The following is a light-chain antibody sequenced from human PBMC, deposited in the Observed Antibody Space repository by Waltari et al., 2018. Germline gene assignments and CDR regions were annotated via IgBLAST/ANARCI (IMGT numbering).Light chain of an antibody. Sequence: EIVLTQSPGTLSLSLGERATLSGSANQSVSRALASYQQKPGQAPRLLIYGAATRATGIPDRFSGSGAGTDFSLTISRLEPDDFAVDYCQHYFRLPVTFGQGTKVEI. V-gene: IGKV3-20*01. CDR3: QHYFRLPVT. J-gene: IGKJ1*01. CDR1: QSVSRA. CDR2: GAA.